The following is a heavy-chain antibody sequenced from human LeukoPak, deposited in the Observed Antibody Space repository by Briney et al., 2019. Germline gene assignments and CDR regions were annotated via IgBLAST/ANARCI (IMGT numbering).Heavy chain of an antibody. CDR2: IIPIFGTA. CDR1: GGTFSSYA. D-gene: IGHD7-27*01. Sequence: GASVKVSCKASGGTFSSYAISWVRQAPGQGLEWMGGIIPIFGTANYAQKFQGRVTITADESTSTAYMELSSLRSEDTAVYYCATELGLGYGMDVWGQGTTVTVSS. J-gene: IGHJ6*02. V-gene: IGHV1-69*13. CDR3: ATELGLGYGMDV.